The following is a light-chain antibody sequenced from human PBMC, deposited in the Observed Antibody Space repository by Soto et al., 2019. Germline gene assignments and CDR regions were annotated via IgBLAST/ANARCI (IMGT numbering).Light chain of an antibody. CDR1: QSIRTY. CDR3: KQTYSNPRT. Sequence: DIQMTQSPSSLSASVGDRVTITCRASQSIRTYLNWYQQKPGKAPKFLIYAASTLQSGGPSRFIGSASVTDFTLTISSLQPEDFSTYYCKQTYSNPRTFVQGTKVEIK. V-gene: IGKV1-39*01. J-gene: IGKJ1*01. CDR2: AAS.